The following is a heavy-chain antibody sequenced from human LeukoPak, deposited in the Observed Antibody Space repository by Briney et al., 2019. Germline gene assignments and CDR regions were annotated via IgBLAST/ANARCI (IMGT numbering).Heavy chain of an antibody. J-gene: IGHJ5*02. CDR1: GYSISSGYY. CDR3: ARADCSSTSCYLSGGFDP. D-gene: IGHD2-2*01. Sequence: SETLSPTCAVSGYSISSGYYWGWIRQPPGKGLEWIGSIYHSGSTYYNPSLKSRVTISVDTSKNQFSLKLSSVTAADTAVYYCARADCSSTSCYLSGGFDPWGQGTLVTVSS. V-gene: IGHV4-38-2*01. CDR2: IYHSGST.